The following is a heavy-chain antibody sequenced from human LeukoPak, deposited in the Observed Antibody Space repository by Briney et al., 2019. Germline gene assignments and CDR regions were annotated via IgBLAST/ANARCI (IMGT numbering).Heavy chain of an antibody. D-gene: IGHD1-26*01. CDR3: ARDGRSGSYGAFDI. CDR2: ISAYNGNT. CDR1: CSTFTTYG. Sequence: ASVKVSCKASCSTFTTYGITWVRQAPGQGLEWMGWISAYNGNTKYAQKLQGRVIMTTDTSTSTAYMELRSLRSDDTAAYYCARDGRSGSYGAFDIWGQGTMVTVSS. J-gene: IGHJ3*02. V-gene: IGHV1-18*01.